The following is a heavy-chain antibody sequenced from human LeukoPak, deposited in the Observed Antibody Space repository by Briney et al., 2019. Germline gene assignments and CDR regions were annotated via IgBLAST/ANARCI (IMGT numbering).Heavy chain of an antibody. Sequence: SETLSLTCAVYGGSFSDYWWTWIRQPPGKGLEWIGEINHSGSTNYNPSLKSRVTISVDTSKNQFSLKLSSVTAADTAVYYCARTWYNWNYFRIDYWGQGTLVTVSS. D-gene: IGHD1-7*01. CDR2: INHSGST. V-gene: IGHV4-34*01. CDR1: GGSFSDYW. J-gene: IGHJ4*02. CDR3: ARTWYNWNYFRIDY.